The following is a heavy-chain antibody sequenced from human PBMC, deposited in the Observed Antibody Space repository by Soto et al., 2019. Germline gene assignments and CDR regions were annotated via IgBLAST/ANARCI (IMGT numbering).Heavy chain of an antibody. J-gene: IGHJ4*02. Sequence: EVQLLESGGGLVQPGGSLRLSCAASGFTFSSYAMSWVRQAPGKGLEWVSAISGSGGSTYYADSVKGRFTISRDNSKNTLYLQMNSLRAEDTAVYYCAKFPRAATQLARSDPNYWGQGTLVTVSS. CDR2: ISGSGGST. CDR3: AKFPRAATQLARSDPNY. D-gene: IGHD6-13*01. V-gene: IGHV3-23*01. CDR1: GFTFSSYA.